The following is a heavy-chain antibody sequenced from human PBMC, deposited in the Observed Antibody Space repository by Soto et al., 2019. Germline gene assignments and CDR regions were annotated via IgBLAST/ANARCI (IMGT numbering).Heavy chain of an antibody. CDR2: IYYTGST. J-gene: IGHJ4*02. CDR3: ARANWYSEY. V-gene: IGHV4-59*11. Sequence: QVHLQESGPGLVKPSETLSLTCTVSGGSINNHYWSWIRQPPGKGLEWIVYIYYTGSTNYNPSLKSRVTMSVETSKNQCALKLTSLTAADTAIYYCARANWYSEYWGQGTLVTVSS. CDR1: GGSINNHY. D-gene: IGHD7-27*01.